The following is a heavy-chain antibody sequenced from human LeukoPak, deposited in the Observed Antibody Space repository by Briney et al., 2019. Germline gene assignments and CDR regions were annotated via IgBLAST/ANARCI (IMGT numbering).Heavy chain of an antibody. D-gene: IGHD2-15*01. CDR2: MYYSGSN. Sequence: WEPVTLLCTVCGRSISSYYWSWIRQPPGKGLEWIGYMYYSGSNNYNPSLKSRVTISVATSKNQFSLKLSSVTAADTAVYYCAGVRLGDCSGGSCHIIDYWGQGNLVTVSS. CDR1: GRSISSYY. J-gene: IGHJ4*02. CDR3: AGVRLGDCSGGSCHIIDY. V-gene: IGHV4-59*01.